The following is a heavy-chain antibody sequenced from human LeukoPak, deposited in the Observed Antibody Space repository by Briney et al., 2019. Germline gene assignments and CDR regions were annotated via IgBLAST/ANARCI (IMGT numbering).Heavy chain of an antibody. Sequence: SETLSLTCAVYGGSFSGYYWSWIRQPPGKGLEWIGEINHSGSTNYNPSLKSRGTISVDTSKNQFSLKLSSVTAADTDVYYCARGITSPWYYYGMVVWGQGTTVTVSS. CDR1: GGSFSGYY. D-gene: IGHD1-14*01. CDR3: ARGITSPWYYYGMVV. V-gene: IGHV4-34*01. CDR2: INHSGST. J-gene: IGHJ6*02.